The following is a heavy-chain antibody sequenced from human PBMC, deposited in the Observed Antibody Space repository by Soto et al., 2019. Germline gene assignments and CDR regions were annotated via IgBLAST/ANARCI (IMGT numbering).Heavy chain of an antibody. D-gene: IGHD4-17*01. V-gene: IGHV1-69*13. CDR1: GGTFSSYA. J-gene: IGHJ4*02. Sequence: SVKISCKASGGTFSSYAISWVRQATGQGLEWMGGIIPIFGTANYAQKFQGRVTITADESTSTAYMELSSLRSEDTAVYYCAREFRYGDSFEYWGKGTLVTVSS. CDR3: AREFRYGDSFEY. CDR2: IIPIFGTA.